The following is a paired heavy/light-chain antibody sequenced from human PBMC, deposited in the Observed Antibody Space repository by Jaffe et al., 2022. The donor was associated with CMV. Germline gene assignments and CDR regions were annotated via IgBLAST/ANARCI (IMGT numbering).Light chain of an antibody. V-gene: IGLV1-40*01. CDR1: SSNFGAVYD. J-gene: IGLJ1*01. CDR2: GNN. Sequence: QSVLTQPPSVSGAPGQRVTISCTGSSSNFGAVYDAHWYQQLPGTAPKLLIYGNNNRPSGVPERFSGSKSGTSASLAITGLQPEDEADYYCQSYDNSLSGPVFGTGTKVTVL. CDR3: QSYDNSLSGPV.
Heavy chain of an antibody. V-gene: IGHV4-39*01. Sequence: LLQESGPRLVKPSETLSLSCTVSGGSISTSYSYFWGWIRQPPGKGLEWIGSLYYSGSTHYNPSLKSRVTISVDTSKNQVSLKVSYVTAADTAVYYCARSLSYSGIIGRVDVWGQGTMVTVSS. CDR1: GGSISTSYSYF. J-gene: IGHJ3*01. CDR3: ARSLSYSGIIGRVDV. CDR2: LYYSGST. D-gene: IGHD6-13*01.